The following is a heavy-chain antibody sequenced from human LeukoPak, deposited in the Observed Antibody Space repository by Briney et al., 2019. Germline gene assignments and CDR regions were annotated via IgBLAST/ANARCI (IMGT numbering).Heavy chain of an antibody. Sequence: PSETLSLTCTVSGGSITSYYWHWIRQPPGKGLEWIGYIYYSGSTNYNPSLKSRVTISVDTSKNRFSLKLSTVTAADTAVYYCARRPTGDPKFDYWGQGTLVTVSS. CDR1: GGSITSYY. V-gene: IGHV4-59*08. CDR3: ARRPTGDPKFDY. D-gene: IGHD7-27*01. J-gene: IGHJ4*02. CDR2: IYYSGST.